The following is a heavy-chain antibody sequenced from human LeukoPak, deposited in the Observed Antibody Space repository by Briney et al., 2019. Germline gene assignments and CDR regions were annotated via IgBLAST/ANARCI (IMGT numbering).Heavy chain of an antibody. V-gene: IGHV3-66*04. CDR1: GFTVSSNY. Sequence: GESLRLSCAASGFTVSSNYMSWVRQAPGKGLEWVSIIYSDGTTYYADSAKGRFTISRDNSKNTVYLQMNSLRAEDTAVYYCARPGAAVAGTAFNYWGQGTLVTVSS. CDR3: ARPGAAVAGTAFNY. J-gene: IGHJ4*02. D-gene: IGHD6-13*01. CDR2: IYSDGTT.